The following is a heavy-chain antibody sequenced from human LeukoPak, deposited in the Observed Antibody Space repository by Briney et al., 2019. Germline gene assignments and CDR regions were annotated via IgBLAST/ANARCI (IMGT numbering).Heavy chain of an antibody. CDR1: GLTFSSHW. CDR3: ATQQGGNPAY. Sequence: PGGSLTLSCAASGLTFSSHWMHWVRQAPGKGLVWVSRITNDGSSTTYAASVKGRFTISRDNAKNMLYLQVNSLRAEDTAVCYCATQQGGNPAYWGQGTLVTVSS. V-gene: IGHV3-74*01. CDR2: ITNDGSST. J-gene: IGHJ4*02. D-gene: IGHD1-14*01.